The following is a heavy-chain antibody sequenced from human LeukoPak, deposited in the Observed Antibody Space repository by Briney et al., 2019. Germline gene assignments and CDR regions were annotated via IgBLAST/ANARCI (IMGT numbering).Heavy chain of an antibody. J-gene: IGHJ4*02. D-gene: IGHD3-22*01. CDR2: FDPEDGET. V-gene: IGHV1-24*01. CDR1: GYTLTELS. CDR3: ATDLGAGYYDSSGQTLN. Sequence: PGASVKVSCKVSGYTLTELSMHWVRQAPGKGLEWMGGFDPEDGETIYAQKFQGRVTVTEDTSTDTAYMELSSLRSEDTAVYYCATDLGAGYYDSSGQTLNWGQGTLVTVSS.